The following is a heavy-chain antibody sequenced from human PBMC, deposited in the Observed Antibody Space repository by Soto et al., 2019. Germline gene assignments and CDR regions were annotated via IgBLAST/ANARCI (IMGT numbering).Heavy chain of an antibody. CDR1: GGTFSSYT. CDR3: ARPSPPRGSGFLLDS. J-gene: IGHJ4*02. V-gene: IGHV1-69*02. D-gene: IGHD1-26*01. Sequence: QVQLVQSGAEVKKPGSSVKVSCKASGGTFSSYTISWVRQAPGQGLEWLGRIIPILGIANYAQKFQGRVTITAAKSTSTASRELSSLRSEDTAVYYCARPSPPRGSGFLLDSWGQGTLVTVSS. CDR2: IIPILGIA.